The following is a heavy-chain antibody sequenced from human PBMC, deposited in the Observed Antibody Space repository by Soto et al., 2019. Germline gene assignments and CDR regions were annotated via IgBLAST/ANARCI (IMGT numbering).Heavy chain of an antibody. CDR1: GGSITSSY. CDR3: ARDSGGYCSGGSCPYNWFDP. CDR2: IYDTGISGYTPST. V-gene: IGHV4-4*08. D-gene: IGHD2-15*01. J-gene: IGHJ5*02. Sequence: SETLSLTCTVSGGSITSSYWSWIRRPPGKGLEWIAYIYDTGISGYTPSTSYNPSLKSRVTMSVDTSKSQFSLKLSSVTAADTAVYYCARDSGGYCSGGSCPYNWFDPWGQGTLVTVSS.